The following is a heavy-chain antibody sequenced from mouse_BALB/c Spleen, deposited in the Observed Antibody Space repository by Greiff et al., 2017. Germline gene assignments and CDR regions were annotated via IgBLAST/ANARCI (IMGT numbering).Heavy chain of an antibody. CDR1: GFTFSSYG. D-gene: IGHD2-10*02. Sequence: DVMLVESGGDLVKPGGSLKLSCAASGFTFSSYGMSWVRPTPDKRLEWVATISSGGSYTYYPDSVKGRFTISRDNAKNTLYLQMSSLESEATAMYYCARQKYGNYDWYFDVWGAGTTVTVSS. CDR2: ISSGGSYT. J-gene: IGHJ1*01. CDR3: ARQKYGNYDWYFDV. V-gene: IGHV5-6*02.